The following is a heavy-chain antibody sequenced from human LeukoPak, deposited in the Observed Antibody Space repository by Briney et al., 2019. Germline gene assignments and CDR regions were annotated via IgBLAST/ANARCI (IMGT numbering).Heavy chain of an antibody. V-gene: IGHV3-21*01. CDR2: ISGSTTYL. Sequence: PGGSLRLSCAVSGFTFSSYNMNWVRQAPGKGLEWVSSISGSTTYLYYADSLKGRFTISRDNAKNSLYLQMNSLRAEDTAVYYCARALASGSSALDYWGQGTLVTVSS. CDR3: ARALASGSSALDY. D-gene: IGHD1-26*01. J-gene: IGHJ4*02. CDR1: GFTFSSYN.